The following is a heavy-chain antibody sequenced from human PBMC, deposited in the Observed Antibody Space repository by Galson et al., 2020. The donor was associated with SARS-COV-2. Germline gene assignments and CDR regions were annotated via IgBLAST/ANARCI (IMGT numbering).Heavy chain of an antibody. CDR2: IDTAANT. D-gene: IGHD6-13*01. J-gene: IGHJ3*02. CDR1: GFTFSSYD. CDR3: AKIAATGDAFDI. V-gene: IGHV3-13*01. Sequence: GGSLRLSCAASGFTFSSYDMHWDRQPTGKRLQWVSAIDTAANTYYTDSVKGRFTISRENAKKSLYLQMNSLRAEDTAVYYCAKIAATGDAFDIWGQGTMVSVSS.